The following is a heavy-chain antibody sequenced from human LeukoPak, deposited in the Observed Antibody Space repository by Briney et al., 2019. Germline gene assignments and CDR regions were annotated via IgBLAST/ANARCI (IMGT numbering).Heavy chain of an antibody. Sequence: PGGSLRLSCAASGFTFSSYSMNWVHQAPGKGLEWVSSISSSSSYIYYADSVKGRFAISRDNAKNSLYLQMNSLRAEDTAVYYCIAVAGQGTWFDPWGQGTLVTVSS. CDR3: IAVAGQGTWFDP. CDR1: GFTFSSYS. J-gene: IGHJ5*02. D-gene: IGHD6-19*01. CDR2: ISSSSSYI. V-gene: IGHV3-21*01.